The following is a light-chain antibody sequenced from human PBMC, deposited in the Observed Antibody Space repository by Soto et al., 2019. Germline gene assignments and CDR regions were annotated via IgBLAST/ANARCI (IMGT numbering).Light chain of an antibody. Sequence: ETVMTQSPATLSVSPGERATLSCRASQNINSNLAWYQQKPGQAPRLLIYGASTRATGIPARFSGSGSGTEFTLTISSLQSEDFAVYYCQQYNNWWTFGQGTKVDIK. CDR3: QQYNNWWT. CDR1: QNINSN. J-gene: IGKJ1*01. CDR2: GAS. V-gene: IGKV3-15*01.